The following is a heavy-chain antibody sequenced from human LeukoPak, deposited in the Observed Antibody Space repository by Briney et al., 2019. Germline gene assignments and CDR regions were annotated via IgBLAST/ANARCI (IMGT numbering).Heavy chain of an antibody. J-gene: IGHJ3*02. CDR1: GFTVSSNY. D-gene: IGHD4-17*01. CDR3: ASPSEDYGDYSDAFDI. V-gene: IGHV3-53*01. Sequence: GGSLRLSCAASGFTVSSNYMSWVRQAPGKGLEWVAGIYSGGRTYYADSVKGRFTISRDNSNNTLYLQMNSLRAEDTAVYYCASPSEDYGDYSDAFDIWGQGTMVTVSS. CDR2: IYSGGRT.